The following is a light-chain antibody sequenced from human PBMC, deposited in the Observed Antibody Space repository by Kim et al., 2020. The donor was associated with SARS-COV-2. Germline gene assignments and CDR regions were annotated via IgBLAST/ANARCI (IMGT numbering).Light chain of an antibody. J-gene: IGKJ5*01. CDR3: HQHYRTPIT. V-gene: IGKV1-NL1*01. CDR1: EDISES. CDR2: AAS. Sequence: GDRVIITCRASEDISESLTWYQQKPGKAPKLLLYAASRLENGVPGRFAGDGSGTDYTLTINSLQPEDFAVYYCHQHYRTPITFGQGTRLEIK.